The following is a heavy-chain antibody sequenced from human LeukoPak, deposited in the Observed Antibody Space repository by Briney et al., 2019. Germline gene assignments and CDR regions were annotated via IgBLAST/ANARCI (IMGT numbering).Heavy chain of an antibody. CDR3: ARDGVGYYDSGELDYYYYGMDV. V-gene: IGHV3-66*01. Sequence: PGGSLRLSCAASGFTVSSNYMSWVRQAPGKGLEWVSVIYSGGSTYYADSVEGRFTISRDNSKNTLYLQMNSLRAEDTAVYYCARDGVGYYDSGELDYYYYGMDVWGQGTTVTVSS. J-gene: IGHJ6*02. D-gene: IGHD3-22*01. CDR2: IYSGGST. CDR1: GFTVSSNY.